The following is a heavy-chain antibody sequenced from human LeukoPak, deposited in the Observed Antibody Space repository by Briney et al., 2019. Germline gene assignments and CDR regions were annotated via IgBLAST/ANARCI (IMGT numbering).Heavy chain of an antibody. V-gene: IGHV1-18*01. CDR1: GYTFTSYG. CDR2: ISVYNGNT. D-gene: IGHD3-22*01. Sequence: ASVKVSCKASGYTFTSYGISWVRQAPGQGLEWMGWISVYNGNTNYAQKLQGRVTMTTDIITSTAYMELWSLRSDDTAVYYCARTTLKYDSSGYYYVWSPFDYWGQGTLVTVSS. CDR3: ARTTLKYDSSGYYYVWSPFDY. J-gene: IGHJ4*02.